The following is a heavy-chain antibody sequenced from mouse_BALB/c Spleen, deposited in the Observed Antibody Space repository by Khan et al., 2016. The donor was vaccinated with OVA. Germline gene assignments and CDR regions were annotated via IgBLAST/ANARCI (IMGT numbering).Heavy chain of an antibody. V-gene: IGHV1S137*01. CDR1: GYTFTDFT. Sequence: VQLQQSGAELVRPGVSVKISCKGSGYTFTDFTIHWVKQSHALSLEWIGVISTYYGDVTYNQKFKGKATMTVDKSSSTTYMDLARLTSEDSAIYSWTVGAGVSRFAYWGQGTLVTVSA. CDR3: TVGAGVSRFAY. CDR2: ISTYYGDV. D-gene: IGHD1-1*01. J-gene: IGHJ3*01.